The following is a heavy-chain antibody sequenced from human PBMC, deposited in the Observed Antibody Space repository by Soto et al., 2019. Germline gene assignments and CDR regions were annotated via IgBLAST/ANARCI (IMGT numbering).Heavy chain of an antibody. CDR3: ARSRMATVVIGAFDI. D-gene: IGHD4-17*01. J-gene: IGHJ3*02. V-gene: IGHV1-69*13. CDR1: GGTFSSYA. Sequence: APVKVSCKASGGTFSSYAITWVRQAPGQGLEWMGGIIPIFGTENYAQKFQGRVTITADESTSTAYMELSSLRSEDTAVYYCARSRMATVVIGAFDIWGQGTMVTVSS. CDR2: IIPIFGTE.